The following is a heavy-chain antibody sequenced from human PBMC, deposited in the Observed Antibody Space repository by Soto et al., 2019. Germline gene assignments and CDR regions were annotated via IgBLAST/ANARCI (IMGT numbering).Heavy chain of an antibody. D-gene: IGHD1-26*01. CDR1: GGSISSSSYY. J-gene: IGHJ4*02. V-gene: IGHV4-39*01. Sequence: QLQLQESGPGLVKPSETLSLTCTVSGGSISSSSYYWGWIRQPPGKGLEWIGSIYYSGSTYYNLSLKSRVTISVDTSKNQFSLKLSSVTAADPAVYYCARLVGATPIDYWGQGTLVTVSS. CDR2: IYYSGST. CDR3: ARLVGATPIDY.